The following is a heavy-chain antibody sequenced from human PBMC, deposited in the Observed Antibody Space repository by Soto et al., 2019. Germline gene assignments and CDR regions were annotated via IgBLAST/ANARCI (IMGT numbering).Heavy chain of an antibody. V-gene: IGHV4-34*01. J-gene: IGHJ6*02. CDR2: INHSGST. CDR1: GGSFSGYY. CDR3: ARGSYGSSGYYTNYSYGMDV. D-gene: IGHD3-22*01. Sequence: QVQLQQWGAGLLKPSETLSLTCAVYGGSFSGYYWSWIRQPPGKGLEWIGEINHSGSTNYNPSLNSRVTTSVDPSKNPFSMTLSSVTAADPAVYYCARGSYGSSGYYTNYSYGMDVWGQGTTVTVSS.